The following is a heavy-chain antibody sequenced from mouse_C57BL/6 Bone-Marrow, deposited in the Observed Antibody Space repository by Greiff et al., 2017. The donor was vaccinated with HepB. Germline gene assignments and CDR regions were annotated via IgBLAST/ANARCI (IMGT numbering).Heavy chain of an antibody. J-gene: IGHJ3*01. Sequence: QVQLQQPGAELVMPGASVKLSCKASGYTFTSYWMHWVKQRPGQGLEWIGEIDPSDSYTNYNQKFKGKSTLTVDKSSSTAYMQLSSLTSEDSAVYYCARGGLTGTFFAYWGQGTLVTVSA. V-gene: IGHV1-69*01. CDR2: IDPSDSYT. D-gene: IGHD4-1*01. CDR1: GYTFTSYW. CDR3: ARGGLTGTFFAY.